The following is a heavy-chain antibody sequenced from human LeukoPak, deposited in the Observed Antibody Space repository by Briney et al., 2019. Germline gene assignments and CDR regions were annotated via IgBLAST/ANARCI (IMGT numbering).Heavy chain of an antibody. V-gene: IGHV4-61*02. CDR3: ARYHQSLYYYGSGNHRWFDP. D-gene: IGHD3-10*01. Sequence: SQTLSLTCTVSGGSISSGSYYWSWIRQPAGKGLEWIGRIYTSGSTNYNPSLKSRVTISVDTSKNQFSLKLSSVTAADTAVYYCARYHQSLYYYGSGNHRWFDPWGQGTLVTVSS. CDR1: GGSISSGSYY. J-gene: IGHJ5*02. CDR2: IYTSGST.